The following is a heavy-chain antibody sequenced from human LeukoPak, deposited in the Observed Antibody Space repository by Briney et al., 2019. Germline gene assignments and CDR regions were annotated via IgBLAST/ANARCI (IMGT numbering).Heavy chain of an antibody. V-gene: IGHV1-2*02. J-gene: IGHJ3*02. Sequence: ASVKVSCKASGYTFTAYYMHWVRQAPGQGLEWMGWIDPNSGGTNSAQKFQGRVTMTRDTSISTAYMELSSLRSDDTAVYYCAREYYDILTGYYTRAFDIWGQGTMVTVSS. CDR2: IDPNSGGT. CDR1: GYTFTAYY. D-gene: IGHD3-9*01. CDR3: AREYYDILTGYYTRAFDI.